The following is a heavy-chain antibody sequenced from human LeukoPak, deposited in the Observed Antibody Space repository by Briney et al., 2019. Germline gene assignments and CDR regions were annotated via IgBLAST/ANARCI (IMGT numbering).Heavy chain of an antibody. CDR2: VDYSGTT. CDR1: GGSISSYY. D-gene: IGHD3-22*01. J-gene: IGHJ4*02. Sequence: SETVSLTCTVSGGSISSYYWSWIRQPPGKGLEWIGYVDYSGTTDYNPSLKSRVTISVDTSQNQFTLKLSSATAADTAVYYCARGGYYDNYFEYWGKGTPVTVSS. CDR3: ARGGYYDNYFEY. V-gene: IGHV4-59*01.